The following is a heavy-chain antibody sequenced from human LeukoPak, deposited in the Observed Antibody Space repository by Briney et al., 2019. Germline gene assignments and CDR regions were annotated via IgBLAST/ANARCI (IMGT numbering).Heavy chain of an antibody. J-gene: IGHJ6*02. CDR2: IIPIFGTA. CDR1: GGTFSSYA. Sequence: ASVKVSCKASGGTFSSYAISWVRQATGQGLEWMGGIIPIFGTASYAQKFQGRVTITADESTSTAYMELSSLRSEDTAVYYCARVDIVVVVAATGMRYYYYGMDVWGQGTTVTVSS. CDR3: ARVDIVVVVAATGMRYYYYGMDV. V-gene: IGHV1-69*13. D-gene: IGHD2-15*01.